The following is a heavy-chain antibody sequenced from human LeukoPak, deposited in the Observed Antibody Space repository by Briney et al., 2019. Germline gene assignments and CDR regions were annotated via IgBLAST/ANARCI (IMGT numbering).Heavy chain of an antibody. J-gene: IGHJ4*02. D-gene: IGHD3-22*01. CDR1: GGSISSYY. CDR2: IYYSGST. CDR3: ARFRQYYYDSSGYYFDY. Sequence: SETLSLTCTVSGGSISSYYWSWIRQPPGKGLEWIGYIYYSGSTYHIPSLKSRLTISLDTSKNQFSLKLSSVTVADTAVYYCARFRQYYYDSSGYYFDYWGQGTLVTVSS. V-gene: IGHV4-59*06.